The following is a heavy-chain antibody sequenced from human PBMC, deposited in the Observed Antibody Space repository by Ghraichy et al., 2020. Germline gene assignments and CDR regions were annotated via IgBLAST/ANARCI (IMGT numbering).Heavy chain of an antibody. J-gene: IGHJ4*02. CDR3: ARRRGMTGIAVAGTFSGLYYFDY. V-gene: IGHV4-34*01. CDR1: GGSFSGYY. CDR2: INHNGST. Sequence: SETLSLTCAVYGGSFSGYYWSWIRQPPGKGLEWIGEINHNGSTNYNPSLKSRFTISVATSKNQFSLKLSSVTAADTAVYYCARRRGMTGIAVAGTFSGLYYFDYWGQGTLVTVSS. D-gene: IGHD6-19*01.